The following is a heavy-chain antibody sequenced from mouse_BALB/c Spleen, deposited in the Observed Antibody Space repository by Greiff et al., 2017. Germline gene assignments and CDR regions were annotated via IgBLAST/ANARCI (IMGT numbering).Heavy chain of an antibody. CDR1: GYAFSSYW. Sequence: QVQLQQSGAELVRPGSSVKISCKASGYAFSSYWMNWVKQRPGQGLEWIGQIYPGDGDTNYNGKFKGKATLTADKSSSTAYMQLSSLTSEDSAVYFCARSNWERGAWFAYGGQGTLVTVSA. D-gene: IGHD4-1*01. CDR2: IYPGDGDT. CDR3: ARSNWERGAWFAY. J-gene: IGHJ3*01. V-gene: IGHV1-80*01.